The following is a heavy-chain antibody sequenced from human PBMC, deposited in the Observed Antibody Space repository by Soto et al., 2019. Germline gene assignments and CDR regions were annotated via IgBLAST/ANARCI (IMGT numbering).Heavy chain of an antibody. CDR3: ARGQGIYSYASFYYYYYMDV. Sequence: SETLSLTCTVSGGSISSSSYYWGWIRQPPGKGLEWIGSIYYSGSTYYNPSLKSRVTISVDTSKNQFSLKLSSVTAADTAVYYCARGQGIYSYASFYYYYYMDVWGKGTTVTVSS. J-gene: IGHJ6*03. D-gene: IGHD5-18*01. CDR1: GGSISSSSYY. V-gene: IGHV4-39*01. CDR2: IYYSGST.